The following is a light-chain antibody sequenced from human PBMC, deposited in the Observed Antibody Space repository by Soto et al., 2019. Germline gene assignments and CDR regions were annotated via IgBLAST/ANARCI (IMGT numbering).Light chain of an antibody. J-gene: IGKJ1*01. CDR2: WAS. V-gene: IGKV4-1*01. CDR3: QQYYSTLSP. Sequence: DIVMTQSPDSLAVSLGERATINCKSSQSVLYSSNNKNYLAWYQQKPGQPPKLLIYWASTRESGVPDRFSGSGSGKDFTLTISSLQSEDVAVYYCQQYYSTLSPFGQGTKVDI. CDR1: QSVLYSSNNKNY.